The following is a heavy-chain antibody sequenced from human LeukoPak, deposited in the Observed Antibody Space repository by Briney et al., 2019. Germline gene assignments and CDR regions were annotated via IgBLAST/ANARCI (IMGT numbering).Heavy chain of an antibody. V-gene: IGHV4-59*01. D-gene: IGHD3-22*01. J-gene: IGHJ6*02. CDR2: IYYSGST. CDR3: AGTYYYDSSGYKVYYYYGMDV. Sequence: KSSETLSLTCTVSGGSISSYYWSWIRQPPGKGLEWIGYIYYSGSTNYNPPLKSRVTISVDTSKNQFSLKLSSVTAADTAVYYCAGTYYYDSSGYKVYYYYGMDVWGQGTTVTVSS. CDR1: GGSISSYY.